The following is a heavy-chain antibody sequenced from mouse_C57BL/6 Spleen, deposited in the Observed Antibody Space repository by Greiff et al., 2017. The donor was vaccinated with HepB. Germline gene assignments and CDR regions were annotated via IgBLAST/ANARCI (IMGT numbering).Heavy chain of an antibody. J-gene: IGHJ2*01. Sequence: VQLQQPGAELVRPGSSVKLSCKASGYTFTSYWMDWVKQRPGQGLEWIGNIYPSDSETHYNQKFKDKATLTVDKSSSTAYMQLSSLTSEDSAVYYCARYGYDRNFDYWGQGTTLTVSS. V-gene: IGHV1-61*01. D-gene: IGHD2-2*01. CDR2: IYPSDSET. CDR1: GYTFTSYW. CDR3: ARYGYDRNFDY.